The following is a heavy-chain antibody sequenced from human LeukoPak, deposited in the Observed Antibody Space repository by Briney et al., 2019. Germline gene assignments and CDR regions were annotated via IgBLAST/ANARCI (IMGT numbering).Heavy chain of an antibody. Sequence: SVKVSCKASGGTFSSYAISWVRQAPGQGLEWMGGIIPIFGTANYAQKFQGRVTITADESTSTAYMELSSLRSEDTAVYYCARASYYYGSGSYSYYYYMDVWGKGTTVTISS. V-gene: IGHV1-69*13. CDR3: ARASYYYGSGSYSYYYYMDV. CDR1: GGTFSSYA. D-gene: IGHD3-10*01. J-gene: IGHJ6*03. CDR2: IIPIFGTA.